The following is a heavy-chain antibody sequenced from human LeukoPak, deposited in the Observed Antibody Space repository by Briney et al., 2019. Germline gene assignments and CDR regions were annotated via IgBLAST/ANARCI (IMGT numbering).Heavy chain of an antibody. J-gene: IGHJ4*02. Sequence: ASVRVSCKASGYDFTNYYINWVRQAPGQGLEWMGRINPNSGVTSYAQKFRGRVTLARDTSINTAYMQLSSLRSDDTAVYFCARGFLSAAGPFDYWGRGSLVPVSS. CDR2: INPNSGVT. D-gene: IGHD6-19*01. V-gene: IGHV1-2*06. CDR3: ARGFLSAAGPFDY. CDR1: GYDFTNYY.